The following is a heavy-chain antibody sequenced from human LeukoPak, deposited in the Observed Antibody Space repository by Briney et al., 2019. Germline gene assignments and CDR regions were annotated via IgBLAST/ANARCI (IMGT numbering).Heavy chain of an antibody. V-gene: IGHV3-21*01. J-gene: IGHJ6*04. CDR3: ARDRRHGSSYYGMDV. CDR1: GFTFSSYS. D-gene: IGHD3-10*01. Sequence: GGSLRLSCAASGFTFSSYSTNWVRQAPGKGLEWVSSISSSSSYIYYADSVKGRFTISRDNAKNSLYLQMNSLRAEDTAVYYCARDRRHGSSYYGMDVWGKGTTVTVSS. CDR2: ISSSSSYI.